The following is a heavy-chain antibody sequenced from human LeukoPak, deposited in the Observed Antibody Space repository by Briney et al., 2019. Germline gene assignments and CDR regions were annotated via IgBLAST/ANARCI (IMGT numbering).Heavy chain of an antibody. Sequence: GGSLRLSCAASGFTFSSYWMSWVRQAPGKGLEWVANIKQDGSEKYYVDSVKGRFTISRDNAKNSLYLQMNSLRAEDTAVYYCARVWQPDRKYYYYYYMDVWGKGTTVTVSS. CDR3: ARVWQPDRKYYYYYYMDV. CDR2: IKQDGSEK. V-gene: IGHV3-7*01. D-gene: IGHD1-14*01. CDR1: GFTFSSYW. J-gene: IGHJ6*03.